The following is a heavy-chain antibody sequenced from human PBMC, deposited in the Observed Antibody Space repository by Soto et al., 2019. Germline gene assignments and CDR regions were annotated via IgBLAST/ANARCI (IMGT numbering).Heavy chain of an antibody. V-gene: IGHV3-23*01. D-gene: IGHD5-18*01. CDR2: MSGSVGTT. CDR3: AKDLESGFSYGPFDY. J-gene: IGHJ4*02. CDR1: GFTFSNYA. Sequence: GESLKISCAASGFTFSNYAMSWVRQAPGKGLEWVSVMSGSVGTTYYADSVKGRFTISRDNSKNTLHLQMNSLRAEDTAVYYCAKDLESGFSYGPFDYWGQGTLVTVSS.